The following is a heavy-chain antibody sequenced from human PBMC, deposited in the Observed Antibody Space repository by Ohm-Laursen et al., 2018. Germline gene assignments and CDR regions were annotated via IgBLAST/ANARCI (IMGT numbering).Heavy chain of an antibody. CDR3: ARHGRWCFDS. D-gene: IGHD2-8*02. CDR2: IKQDGSEK. Sequence: SLRLSCAASGLTFSSYWMMWVRQAPGKGLEWVAHIKQDGSEKYYVDSVKGRFTISRDNAKNSLYLQMNSLRAEDTAVYYCARHGRWCFDSWGQGTLVTVSS. V-gene: IGHV3-7*01. J-gene: IGHJ4*02. CDR1: GLTFSSYW.